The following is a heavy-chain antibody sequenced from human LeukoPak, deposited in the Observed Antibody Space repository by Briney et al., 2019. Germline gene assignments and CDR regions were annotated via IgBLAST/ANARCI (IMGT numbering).Heavy chain of an antibody. V-gene: IGHV3-21*06. D-gene: IGHD3-10*01. CDR3: ARGRSITILRGVAISDGFDI. CDR1: GFTFSTYS. CDR2: IATSSDYI. Sequence: GGSLRLSCGASGFTFSTYSMNWVRQAPGKGLEWVSSIATSSDYIYYAGSLKGRFTISRDNAKNSLYLHMNSLRPDDTAVYYCARGRSITILRGVAISDGFDIWGQGTKVTVS. J-gene: IGHJ3*02.